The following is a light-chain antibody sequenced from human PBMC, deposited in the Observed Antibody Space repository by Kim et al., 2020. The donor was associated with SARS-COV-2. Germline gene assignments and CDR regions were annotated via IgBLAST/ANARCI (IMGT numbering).Light chain of an antibody. CDR1: HSVNNY. V-gene: IGKV3-11*02. CDR2: DAS. J-gene: IGKJ4*01. CDR3: QQRSNWLT. Sequence: LSLSPGDRATLSCRASHSVNNYLAWYQQKPGQPPRLLIYDASNRATGIPARFSGSGSGRDYTLTISSLEPEDSAIYYCQQRSNWLTFGGGTKLEI.